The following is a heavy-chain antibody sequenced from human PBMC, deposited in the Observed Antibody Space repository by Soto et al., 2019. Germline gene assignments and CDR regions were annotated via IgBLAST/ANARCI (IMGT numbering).Heavy chain of an antibody. V-gene: IGHV6-1*01. CDR3: ARAPFTTYYYYYYGIAV. CDR2: TYYRSKWYN. Sequence: PSQTLSLTCAISGDSVSSNSAAWNWIRQSPSRGLEWLGRTYYRSKWYNDYAVSVKSRITINPDTSKNQFSLQLNSVTPEDTAVYHCARAPFTTYYYYYYGIAVWGQGTTVTVSS. J-gene: IGHJ6*02. CDR1: GDSVSSNSAA. D-gene: IGHD2-2*01.